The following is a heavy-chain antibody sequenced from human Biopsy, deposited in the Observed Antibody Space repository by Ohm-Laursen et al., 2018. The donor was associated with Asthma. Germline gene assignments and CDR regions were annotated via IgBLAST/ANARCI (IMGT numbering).Heavy chain of an antibody. CDR1: GFTFSSYS. CDR2: ISSSSSYI. V-gene: IGHV3-21*01. CDR3: ARISGHRGY. D-gene: IGHD5-12*01. J-gene: IGHJ4*02. Sequence: SLRLSCAASGFTFSSYSMNWVRQAPGKGLEWVSSISSSSSYIYYADSVKGRFTVSRDDSKNTLYLQMNSLRPDDTAVYYCARISGHRGYWGQGTLVTVSS.